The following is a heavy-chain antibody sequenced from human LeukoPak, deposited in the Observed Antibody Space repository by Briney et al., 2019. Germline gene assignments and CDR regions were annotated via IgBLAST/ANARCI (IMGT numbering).Heavy chain of an antibody. CDR3: WERDCLGAFTYPGF. J-gene: IGHJ4*02. Sequence: PGGPLRLSCAASGFSFSSCWMSWFRQAPGKGLEWVANIKQDGSEKYYVDSVEGRFTISRDNAKKSPYLQTRSPRAAHTAVYYCWERDCLGAFTYPGFWGQGTLVTVSS. CDR1: GFSFSSCW. V-gene: IGHV3-7*01. CDR2: IKQDGSEK. D-gene: IGHD3-16*01.